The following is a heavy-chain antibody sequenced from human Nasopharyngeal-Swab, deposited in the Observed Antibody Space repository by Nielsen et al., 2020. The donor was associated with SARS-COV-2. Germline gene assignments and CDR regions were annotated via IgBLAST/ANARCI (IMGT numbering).Heavy chain of an antibody. J-gene: IGHJ6*02. CDR1: GFTPSTYA. Sequence: SLITSCAASGFTPSTYALHCVRQAPGKRLEWVSLISYDGCNKYYADSVKGRFTISRDNYKNTLFLQMNSLRAEDTAVYYCAKETTAVTLFFRKRSSYSMDVWGQGTTVTVS. D-gene: IGHD4-17*01. CDR3: AKETTAVTLFFRKRSSYSMDV. V-gene: IGHV3-30*18. CDR2: ISYDGCNK.